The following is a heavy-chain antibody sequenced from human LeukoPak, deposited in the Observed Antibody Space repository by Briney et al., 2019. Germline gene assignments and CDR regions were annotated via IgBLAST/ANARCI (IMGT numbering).Heavy chain of an antibody. D-gene: IGHD2-8*01. J-gene: IGHJ4*02. Sequence: ASVKVSCKVSGYTLTELSMHWVRQAPGQRLEWMGWINAGNGNTKYSQKFQGRVTITRDTSASTAYMELSSLRSEDTAVYYCARVAGYCTNGVCYTGGYFDYWGQGTLVTVSS. V-gene: IGHV1-3*01. CDR3: ARVAGYCTNGVCYTGGYFDY. CDR1: GYTLTELS. CDR2: INAGNGNT.